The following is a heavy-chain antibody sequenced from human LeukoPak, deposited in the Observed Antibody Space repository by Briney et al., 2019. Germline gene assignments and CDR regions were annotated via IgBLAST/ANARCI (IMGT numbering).Heavy chain of an antibody. CDR1: GYTFTNYG. CDR3: ARDFYSSPDY. CDR2: INAYNANT. Sequence: ASVKVSCKASGYTFTNYGISWVRQPPGQGLEWMGWINAYNANTYYAQKLQGRVTMTTDTSTSTAYMELRSLRSDDTAVYYCARDFYSSPDYWGQGTLVTVSS. J-gene: IGHJ4*02. V-gene: IGHV1-18*01. D-gene: IGHD6-13*01.